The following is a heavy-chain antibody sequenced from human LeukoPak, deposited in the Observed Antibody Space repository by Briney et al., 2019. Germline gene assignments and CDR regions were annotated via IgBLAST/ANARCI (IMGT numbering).Heavy chain of an antibody. V-gene: IGHV3-20*04. CDR2: ITNWNGGST. CDR3: ARCSRSSTDCYSTFDI. J-gene: IGHJ3*02. CDR1: GFSFDDYG. Sequence: GGSLRLSCEASGFSFDDYGMSWVRQSTGKGLEWVSAITNWNGGSTGYADSVRGRFTISRDNAKNSLYLQMNSLRAEDTALYYCARCSRSSTDCYSTFDIWGQGTMVTVSS. D-gene: IGHD2-2*02.